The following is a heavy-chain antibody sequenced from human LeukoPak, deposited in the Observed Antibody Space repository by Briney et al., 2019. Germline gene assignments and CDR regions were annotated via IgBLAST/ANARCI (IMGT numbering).Heavy chain of an antibody. J-gene: IGHJ5*02. CDR1: GYTFTGYY. V-gene: IGHV1-2*02. CDR3: ARGPDIVVVPAAIGHWFDP. CDR2: INPNSGGT. Sequence: ASVKVSCKASGYTFTGYYMHWVRRAPGQGLEWMGWINPNSGGTNYAQKFQGRVTITADKSTSTAYMELSSLRSEDAAVYYCARGPDIVVVPAAIGHWFDPWGQGTLVTVSS. D-gene: IGHD2-2*01.